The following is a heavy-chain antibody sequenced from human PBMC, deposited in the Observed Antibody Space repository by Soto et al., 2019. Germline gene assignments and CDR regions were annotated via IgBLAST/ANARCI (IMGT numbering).Heavy chain of an antibody. CDR2: INHSGST. Sequence: QVQLQQWGAGLLKPSETLSLTCAVYGGSFSGYYWSWIRQPPGKGLEWIGEINHSGSTNYNPSLKSRVTISVDTSKNQFSLKLSSVTAADTAVYYCARAGGYGDYSFDYWGQGTLVTVSS. D-gene: IGHD4-17*01. CDR1: GGSFSGYY. V-gene: IGHV4-34*01. J-gene: IGHJ4*02. CDR3: ARAGGYGDYSFDY.